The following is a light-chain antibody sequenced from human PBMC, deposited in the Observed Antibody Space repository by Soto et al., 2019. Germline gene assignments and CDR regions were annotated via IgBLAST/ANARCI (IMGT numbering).Light chain of an antibody. V-gene: IGKV4-1*01. CDR3: QQYYSTPLT. CDR1: QSVLYSSNNKNY. CDR2: WAS. Sequence: DIVMTQSPDSLAVSLGERATINCKSSQSVLYSSNNKNYLAWYQQKPGQPPKLLIYWASTRESGVPDRFSGIGSGTEFTHTISSLQAEDGAVYYCQQYYSTPLTFGGGTKVEIK. J-gene: IGKJ4*01.